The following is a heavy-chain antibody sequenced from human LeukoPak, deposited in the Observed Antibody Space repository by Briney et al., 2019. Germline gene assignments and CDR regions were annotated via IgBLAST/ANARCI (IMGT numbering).Heavy chain of an antibody. V-gene: IGHV1-69*05. CDR3: ASSTAVPAAIVPPYYFDY. CDR2: IIPIFGTA. Sequence: ASVKVSCKASGGTFSSYAISWVRQAPGQGLEWMGGIIPIFGTANYAQKFQGRVTITTDESTSTAYMELSSLRSEDTAVYYCASSTAVPAAIVPPYYFDYWGQGTLVTVSS. CDR1: GGTFSSYA. J-gene: IGHJ4*02. D-gene: IGHD2-2*02.